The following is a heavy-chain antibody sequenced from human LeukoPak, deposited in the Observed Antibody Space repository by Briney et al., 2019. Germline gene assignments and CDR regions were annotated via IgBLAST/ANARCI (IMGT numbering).Heavy chain of an antibody. V-gene: IGHV1-18*01. Sequence: ASVKVSCKASGYTFTSYGITWVRQAPGQGLEWMGWISAYNGNTNYAQKLQGRVTMTIDTSTSTAYMELSRQRSDDTAVYYCARPTYYYDSSGYDYWGQGTLVTVSS. CDR2: ISAYNGNT. D-gene: IGHD3-22*01. J-gene: IGHJ4*02. CDR1: GYTFTSYG. CDR3: ARPTYYYDSSGYDY.